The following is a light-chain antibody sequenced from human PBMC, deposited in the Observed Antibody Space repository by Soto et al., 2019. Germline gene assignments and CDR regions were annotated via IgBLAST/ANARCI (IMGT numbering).Light chain of an antibody. CDR2: DAS. Sequence: EIVLTQSPATLSLSPGERATLSCRPSQSVSSYLAWYQQKPGQAPRLLIYDASNRATGIPARFSGSGSGTDFTLTISSLEPEDFAVYYCQQRGNWPPWTFGQGTKVEIK. CDR3: QQRGNWPPWT. V-gene: IGKV3-11*01. J-gene: IGKJ1*01. CDR1: QSVSSY.